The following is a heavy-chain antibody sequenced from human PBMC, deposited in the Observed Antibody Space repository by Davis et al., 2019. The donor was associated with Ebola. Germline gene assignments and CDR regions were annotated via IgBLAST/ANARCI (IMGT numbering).Heavy chain of an antibody. Sequence: GESLKISCKGSGYSFTTYWIAWVRQTPAKGLEWMGIIYPGDSDTRYSPSFEGQVTISVDRSISTAYLQWSSLKASDTAMYYCARLGAYSSSSVDYWGQGTLVTVSS. CDR3: ARLGAYSSSSVDY. D-gene: IGHD6-6*01. CDR2: IYPGDSDT. J-gene: IGHJ4*02. CDR1: GYSFTTYW. V-gene: IGHV5-51*01.